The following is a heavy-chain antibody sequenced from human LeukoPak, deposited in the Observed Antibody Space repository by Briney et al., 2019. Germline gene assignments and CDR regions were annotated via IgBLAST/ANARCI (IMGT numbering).Heavy chain of an antibody. CDR2: ISYDGSNK. Sequence: GRSLRLSCAASGFTFSSYGMHWVRQAPGKGLEWVAVISYDGSNKYYADSVKGRFTISRDNSKNTLYLQMNSLRAEDTAVYYCAKGGGGYPYYYYGMDVWGQGTTVTVSS. CDR3: AKGGGGYPYYYYGMDV. V-gene: IGHV3-30*18. CDR1: GFTFSSYG. D-gene: IGHD1-26*01. J-gene: IGHJ6*02.